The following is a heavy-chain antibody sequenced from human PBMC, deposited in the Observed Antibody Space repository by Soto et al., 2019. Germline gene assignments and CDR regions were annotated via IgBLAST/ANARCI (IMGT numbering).Heavy chain of an antibody. CDR3: ARLGYSRYPLVDI. Sequence: GESLKISCKGSGYSLTSYWIGWVRQMPGKGLEWMGIIYPGDSDTRYSPSFQGQVTISADKSISTAYLQWSSLKASDTAMYYCARLGYSRYPLVDIWGQGTMVTVSS. J-gene: IGHJ3*02. CDR1: GYSLTSYW. CDR2: IYPGDSDT. D-gene: IGHD5-12*01. V-gene: IGHV5-51*01.